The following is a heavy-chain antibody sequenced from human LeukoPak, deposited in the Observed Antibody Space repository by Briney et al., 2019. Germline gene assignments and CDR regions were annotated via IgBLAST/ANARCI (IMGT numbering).Heavy chain of an antibody. D-gene: IGHD3-3*01. J-gene: IGHJ4*02. V-gene: IGHV1-2*02. CDR2: INPNSGGT. Sequence: ASVKVSCKASGYTFTGYYMHWVRQAPGQGLEWMGWINPNSGGTNYAQKFQGRVTMTRDTSISTAYMELSRLRSDDTAVYYCARGPYDFWSGYYTYWGQGTLVTVSS. CDR3: ARGPYDFWSGYYTY. CDR1: GYTFTGYY.